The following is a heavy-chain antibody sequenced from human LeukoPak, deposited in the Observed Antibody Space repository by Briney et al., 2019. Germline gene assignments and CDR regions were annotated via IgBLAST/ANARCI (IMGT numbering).Heavy chain of an antibody. J-gene: IGHJ4*02. CDR1: GFTFSTYD. D-gene: IGHD6-13*01. CDR2: IDTTGYT. V-gene: IGHV3-13*01. CDR3: ARVAAGGKGFDY. Sequence: GGSLRLSCAASGFTFSTYDIHWVRQATGKGLDWVSAIDTTGYTYYAGSVKGRFTISRENAKNSLYLQMNSLRAGDTAVYYCARVAAGGKGFDYWGQGILVTVSS.